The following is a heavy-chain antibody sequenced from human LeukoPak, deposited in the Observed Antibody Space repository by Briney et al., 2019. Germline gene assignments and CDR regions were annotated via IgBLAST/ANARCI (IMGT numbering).Heavy chain of an antibody. V-gene: IGHV4-61*02. Sequence: PSQTLSLTCTVSGGSISSGSYCWRWIRQPAGTGLEWIGRIYTSGSTNYNPSLKSRVTISVDTSKNQFSLKLSSVTAADTAVYYCARHSSSWLLIDYWGQGTLVTVSS. J-gene: IGHJ4*02. D-gene: IGHD6-13*01. CDR2: IYTSGST. CDR1: GGSISSGSYC. CDR3: ARHSSSWLLIDY.